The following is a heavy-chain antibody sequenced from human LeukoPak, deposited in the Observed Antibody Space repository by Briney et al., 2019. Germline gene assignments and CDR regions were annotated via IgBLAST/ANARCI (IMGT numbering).Heavy chain of an antibody. V-gene: IGHV1-2*02. CDR2: INPHSGGT. CDR3: ATTYYDILTGFDDAFDI. J-gene: IGHJ3*02. CDR1: GYTFTGYY. Sequence: GSVKVSCKASGYTFTGYYMHWVRPAPGQRLGWVGWINPHSGGTNYAQKFQGRVTMTRDTSISTAYMELSRLRSDDTAVYYCATTYYDILTGFDDAFDIWGQGTMVTVSS. D-gene: IGHD3-9*01.